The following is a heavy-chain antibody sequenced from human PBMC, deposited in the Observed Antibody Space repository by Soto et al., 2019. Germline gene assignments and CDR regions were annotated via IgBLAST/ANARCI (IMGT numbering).Heavy chain of an antibody. J-gene: IGHJ4*02. CDR3: EHRTCGWNLFDY. CDR2: IYWNDDK. Sequence: QITLKESGPTLVRPTQTLTLTCTFSGFSLSTSGLGVGWIRQPPEKALEWLALIYWNDDKRYSPSLKARLTITKDTSKSQVVLTMTNMDPVDTATYYCEHRTCGWNLFDYWGQGPLVTASS. V-gene: IGHV2-5*01. D-gene: IGHD1-1*01. CDR1: GFSLSTSGLG.